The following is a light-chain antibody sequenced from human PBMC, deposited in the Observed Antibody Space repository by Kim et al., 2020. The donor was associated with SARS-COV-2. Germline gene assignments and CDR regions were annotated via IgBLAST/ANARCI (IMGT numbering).Light chain of an antibody. CDR2: GVS. CDR1: SSDSGARNF. J-gene: IGLJ3*02. CDR3: SSYIRASSFG. V-gene: IGLV2-14*04. Sequence: GQSITISCTGTSSDSGARNFVSWYQQHPGKAPKLMIYGVSERPSGVSNRFSGSKSGNTATLTISGLQAEDEADYYCSSYIRASSFGFGGGTQLTVL.